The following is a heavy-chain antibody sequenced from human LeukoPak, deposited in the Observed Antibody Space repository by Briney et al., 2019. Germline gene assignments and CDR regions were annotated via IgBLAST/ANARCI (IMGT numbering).Heavy chain of an antibody. CDR2: IYTSGGT. J-gene: IGHJ4*02. Sequence: SETLSLTCTVSGGSISSYYWSWIRQPAGKGLEWIGRIYTSGGTNYNPSLKSRVTMSVDTSKNQFSLKLSSVTAADTAVYYCARDEYYYDSSGYYYSDYWGQGTLVTVSS. CDR3: ARDEYYYDSSGYYYSDY. CDR1: GGSISSYY. V-gene: IGHV4-4*07. D-gene: IGHD3-22*01.